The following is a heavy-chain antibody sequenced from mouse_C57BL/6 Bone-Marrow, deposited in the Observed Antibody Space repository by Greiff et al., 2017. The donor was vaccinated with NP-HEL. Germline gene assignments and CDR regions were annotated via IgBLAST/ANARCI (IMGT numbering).Heavy chain of an antibody. J-gene: IGHJ4*01. Sequence: QVQLKQSGAELVRPGTSVKVSCKASGYAFTNYLIEWVKQRPGQGLEWIGVINPGSGGPKYNETFKGKATLTADKYSSTAYMQLSSLRSEDSAVYSCARDGYYVRLPAMDYWGQGTSVTVSS. CDR3: ARDGYYVRLPAMDY. CDR2: INPGSGGP. V-gene: IGHV1-54*01. CDR1: GYAFTNYL. D-gene: IGHD2-3*01.